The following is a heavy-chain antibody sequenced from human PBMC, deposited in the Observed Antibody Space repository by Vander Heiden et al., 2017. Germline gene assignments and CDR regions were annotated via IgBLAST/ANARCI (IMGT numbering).Heavy chain of an antibody. CDR1: GFTLKTYG. CDR2: ISYEGSNE. CDR3: AKGQYSSTTGWLDP. Sequence: VQLVYSVAGVIQPGKSLRLSCAVSGFTLKTYGMHWVRQAPGKGLEWVAFISYEGSNEFYADAVRGRFAISRDISKNTLFLQMNNLRVDDTATYYCAKGQYSSTTGWLDPWGQGTLVTVSS. V-gene: IGHV3-30*18. D-gene: IGHD6-13*01. J-gene: IGHJ5*02.